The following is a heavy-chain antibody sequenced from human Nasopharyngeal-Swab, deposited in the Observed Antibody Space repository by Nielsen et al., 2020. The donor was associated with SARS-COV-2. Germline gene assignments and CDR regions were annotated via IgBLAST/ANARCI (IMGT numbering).Heavy chain of an antibody. CDR2: ISSSSSTI. D-gene: IGHD3-22*01. V-gene: IGHV3-48*02. CDR3: ARAEEMYYYDSSGPFDY. Sequence: GGSLRLSCAASGFTFSSYSMNWVRQAPGKGLEWVSYISSSSSTIYYADSVKGRFTISRDNAKNPLYLQMNSLRDEDTAVYYCARAEEMYYYDSSGPFDYWGQGTLVTVSS. CDR1: GFTFSSYS. J-gene: IGHJ4*02.